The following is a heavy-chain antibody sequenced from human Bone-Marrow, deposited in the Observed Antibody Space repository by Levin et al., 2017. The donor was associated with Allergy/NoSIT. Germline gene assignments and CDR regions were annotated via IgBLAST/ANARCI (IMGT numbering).Heavy chain of an antibody. J-gene: IGHJ4*02. V-gene: IGHV4-39*02. D-gene: IGHD6-13*01. CDR2: IQYSGST. CDR1: GDSISSNSYY. Sequence: PSETLSLTCTVSGDSISSNSYYWGWIRQPPGEGLEWIAIIQYSGSTLYNPSLRSRVTISVDTSKNHFSPKLTSVTAADTTVYFCARRGEAGAFDYWGQGTLVTVSS. CDR3: ARRGEAGAFDY.